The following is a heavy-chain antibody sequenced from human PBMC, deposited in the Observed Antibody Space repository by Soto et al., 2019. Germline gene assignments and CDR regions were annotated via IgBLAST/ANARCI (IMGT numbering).Heavy chain of an antibody. CDR1: GFTFSSYG. J-gene: IGHJ4*02. CDR3: AKDADLPTYYYDSSGYWDY. CDR2: ISYDGSNK. D-gene: IGHD3-22*01. V-gene: IGHV3-30*18. Sequence: QVQLVESGGGVVQPGRSPRLSCAASGFTFSSYGMHWVRQAPGKGLEWVAVISYDGSNKYYADSVKGRFTISRDNSKNTLYLQMNSLRAEDTAVYYCAKDADLPTYYYDSSGYWDYWGQGTLVTVSS.